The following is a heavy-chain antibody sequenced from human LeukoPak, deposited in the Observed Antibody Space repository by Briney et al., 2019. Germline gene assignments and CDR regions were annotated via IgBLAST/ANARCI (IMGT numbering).Heavy chain of an antibody. CDR1: GFTFSDYY. CDR3: ARSTIVVVPAAMDY. CDR2: ISSSGSTI. D-gene: IGHD2-2*01. J-gene: IGHJ4*02. Sequence: GGSLRLSCAASGFTFSDYYMSWIRQAPGKGLEWVSYISSSGSTIYYADSVKGRFTISRDNANNSLYLQMNSLRAEDTAVYYCARSTIVVVPAAMDYWGQGTLVTVSS. V-gene: IGHV3-11*01.